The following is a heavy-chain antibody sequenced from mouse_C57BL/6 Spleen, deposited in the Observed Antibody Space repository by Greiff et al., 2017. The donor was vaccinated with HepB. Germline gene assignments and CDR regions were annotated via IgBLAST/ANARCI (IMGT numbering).Heavy chain of an antibody. CDR3: ASYYDYGSRGGDY. CDR1: GYTFTSYW. CDR2: IDPSDSYT. V-gene: IGHV1-50*01. J-gene: IGHJ2*01. D-gene: IGHD1-1*01. Sequence: QVQLQQPGAELVKPGASVKLSCKASGYTFTSYWMQWVKQRPGQGLEWIGEIDPSDSYTNYNQKFKGKATLTVDTSSSKAYMQLSSLTSEDSAVYYCASYYDYGSRGGDYWGQCTTLTVSS.